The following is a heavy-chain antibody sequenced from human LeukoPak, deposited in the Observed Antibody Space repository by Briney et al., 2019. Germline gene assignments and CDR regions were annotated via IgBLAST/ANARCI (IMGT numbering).Heavy chain of an antibody. J-gene: IGHJ5*02. D-gene: IGHD2-2*02. CDR1: GYTFTGYY. Sequence: GASVKVSCKASGYTFTGYYMHWVRQAPGQGLEWMGWINPNSGGTNYAQEFQGRVTMTRDTSISTAYMELSRLRSDDTAVYYCARPHCSSTSCYSWFDPWGQGTLVTVSS. CDR2: INPNSGGT. V-gene: IGHV1-2*02. CDR3: ARPHCSSTSCYSWFDP.